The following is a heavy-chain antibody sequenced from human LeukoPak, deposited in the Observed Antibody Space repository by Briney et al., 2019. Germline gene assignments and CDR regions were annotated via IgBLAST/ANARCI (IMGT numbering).Heavy chain of an antibody. CDR3: ASLVTGTMWTDF. D-gene: IGHD1-7*01. CDR2: IYYSGFT. J-gene: IGHJ4*02. Sequence: PSETLSLTCAVYGGSFSGYYWGWIRQPPGKGLEWIGTIYYSGFTYHNPSLNSRVTISVDTSQNQFSLKLSSVTAADAAIYYCASLVTGTMWTDFWGQGTLVTVSS. V-gene: IGHV4-34*01. CDR1: GGSFSGYY.